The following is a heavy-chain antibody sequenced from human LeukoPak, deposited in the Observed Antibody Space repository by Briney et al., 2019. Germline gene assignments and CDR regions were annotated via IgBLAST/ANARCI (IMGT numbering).Heavy chain of an antibody. CDR2: ISSNGGST. D-gene: IGHD3-10*01. CDR3: ARSFGGSGSYSVLDY. J-gene: IGHJ4*02. CDR1: GFTFNTYA. Sequence: GSLRLSCAASGFTFNTYAMHWVRQAPGKGLEYVSAISSNGGSTYYATSVKGRFTISRDNSKNTLYLQMGSLRAEDMAVYYCARSFGGSGSYSVLDYWGQGTLVTVSS. V-gene: IGHV3-64*01.